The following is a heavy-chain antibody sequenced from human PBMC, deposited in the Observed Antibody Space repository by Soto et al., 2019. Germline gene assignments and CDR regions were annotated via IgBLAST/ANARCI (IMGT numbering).Heavy chain of an antibody. CDR3: TRITSLAGVY. J-gene: IGHJ4*02. V-gene: IGHV3-7*05. Sequence: GGSLRLSCAVSGFTFNNYWMSWVRQAPGKGLEWVANIKQDGNEKYYVDSVKGRFTISRDNAKNSPYLQMNSLRAEDTAVYYCTRITSLAGVYWGQGTLVTVPQ. CDR2: IKQDGNEK. D-gene: IGHD3-10*01. CDR1: GFTFNNYW.